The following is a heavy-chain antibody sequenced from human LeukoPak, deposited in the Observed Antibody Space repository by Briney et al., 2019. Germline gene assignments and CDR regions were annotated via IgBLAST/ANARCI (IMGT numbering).Heavy chain of an antibody. CDR2: ISGSGGST. V-gene: IGHV3-23*01. D-gene: IGHD6-19*01. CDR3: AKAPGYSSGWYRFLNWFDP. CDR1: GFTFSSYG. Sequence: GGSLRLSCAASGFTFSSYGMSWVRQAPGKGLEWVSAISGSGGSTYYADSVKGRFTISRDNSKNTLYLQMNSLRAEDTAVYYCAKAPGYSSGWYRFLNWFDPWGQGTLVTVSS. J-gene: IGHJ5*02.